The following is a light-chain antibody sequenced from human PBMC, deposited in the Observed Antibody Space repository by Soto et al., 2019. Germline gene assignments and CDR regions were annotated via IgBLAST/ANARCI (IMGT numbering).Light chain of an antibody. CDR2: TTN. CDR3: LLYYGGAHLV. J-gene: IGLJ3*02. V-gene: IGLV7-43*01. CDR1: TGAVTSGNY. Sequence: VVTQEPSLTVSPGGTVTLTCASSTGAVTSGNYPSWFQQKPGQAPRTLIYTTNNKHSWTPARFSGSLLGSQAALTLSGAQPEDEAEYYCLLYYGGAHLVFGGGTKLTVL.